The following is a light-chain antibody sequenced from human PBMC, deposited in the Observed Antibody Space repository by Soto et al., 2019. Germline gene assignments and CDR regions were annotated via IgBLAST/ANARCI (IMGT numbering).Light chain of an antibody. CDR2: AAS. CDR1: QDIRNF. J-gene: IGKJ3*01. CDR3: QKYSSVPV. Sequence: DIQMTQSPPSLSASVGDRVTMTCRASQDIRNFVAWYQQKPGKAPKLLIYAASTLQSGVPSRFSGSGSGTDFTLTINSVQPEDVATYSCQKYSSVPVFGPGTKVEIK. V-gene: IGKV1-27*01.